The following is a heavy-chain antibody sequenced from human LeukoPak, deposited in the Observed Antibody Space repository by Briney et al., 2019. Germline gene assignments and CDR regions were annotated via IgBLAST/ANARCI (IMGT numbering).Heavy chain of an antibody. Sequence: SETLCLTCTVSGGSISTGGYYWSWIRQHPGKGLESIGYIYYSGSTYYSPSLKSRVTISVDTSKNQFSLKLSSVTAADTAVYYCANLWFGELGYYFDYRGQGTLVTVSS. J-gene: IGHJ4*02. D-gene: IGHD3-10*01. CDR1: GGSISTGGYY. V-gene: IGHV4-31*03. CDR2: IYYSGST. CDR3: ANLWFGELGYYFDY.